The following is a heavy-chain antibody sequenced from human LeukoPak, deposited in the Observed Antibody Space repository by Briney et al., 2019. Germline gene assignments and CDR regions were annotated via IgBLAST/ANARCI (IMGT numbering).Heavy chain of an antibody. CDR1: GYTFTSNG. J-gene: IGHJ6*03. D-gene: IGHD3-22*01. CDR3: AREIVAGRGYYSYYMDV. V-gene: IGHV1-18*01. Sequence: GASEKVSCKASGYTFTSNGIYWVRQAPGQGLEWMGWVSPHSGDTSYAQKFQDRATMTADTSTSTAYMELRSLRSDDTAVYYCAREIVAGRGYYSYYMDVWGSGTTVTVSS. CDR2: VSPHSGDT.